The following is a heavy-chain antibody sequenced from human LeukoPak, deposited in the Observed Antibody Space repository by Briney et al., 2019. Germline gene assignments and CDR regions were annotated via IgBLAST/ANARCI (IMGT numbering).Heavy chain of an antibody. V-gene: IGHV3-30*02. J-gene: IGHJ5*02. CDR2: IRYDGSNK. CDR1: GFTFSSYG. Sequence: GGSLRLACAASGFTFSSYGMRWVSQAPGKGLGWVAFIRYDGSNKYYADSVKGRFTIYRHNSNNTLYLQMTSLRAEDTAVYYCANDPIVYGSGSYTRFDPWGQGTLVTVSS. CDR3: ANDPIVYGSGSYTRFDP. D-gene: IGHD3-10*01.